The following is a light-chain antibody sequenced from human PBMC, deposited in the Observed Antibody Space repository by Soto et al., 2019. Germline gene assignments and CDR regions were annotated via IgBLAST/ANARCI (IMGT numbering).Light chain of an antibody. J-gene: IGLJ2*01. CDR2: SNN. CDR1: SSNLGSNY. V-gene: IGLV1-47*02. CDR3: AAWDDSLRGAV. Sequence: QSVLTQPPSASGTPGQRVTIFCSGSSSNLGSNYVHWYQQLPGTAPKLLIYSNNQRPSGVPDRFSGSKSGTSASLAISGLRSEDEADYYCAAWDDSLRGAVFGGGTQLTVL.